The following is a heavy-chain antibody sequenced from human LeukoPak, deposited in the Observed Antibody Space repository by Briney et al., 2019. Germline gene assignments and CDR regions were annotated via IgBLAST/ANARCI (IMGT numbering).Heavy chain of an antibody. J-gene: IGHJ4*02. D-gene: IGHD1-26*01. V-gene: IGHV3-23*01. CDR1: GFTFSSYS. CDR3: ADTGSYSVY. Sequence: PGGSLRLSCAASGFTFSSYSLNWVRQAPGKGLEWVSSITSSGTTNYADSVKDRFVISRDNSKDTLFLQMNSLRVEDTAVYYCADTGSYSVYWGQGTLVTVSS. CDR2: ITSSGTT.